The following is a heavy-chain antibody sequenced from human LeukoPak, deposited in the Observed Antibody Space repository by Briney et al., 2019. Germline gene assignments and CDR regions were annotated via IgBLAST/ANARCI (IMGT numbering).Heavy chain of an antibody. CDR2: ISYDGSNK. J-gene: IGHJ5*02. Sequence: GGSLRLSCAASGFTFSSYAMHWVRQAPGKGLEWVAVISYDGSNKYYADSVKGRFTISRDNSKNTLYLQMNSLRAEDTAVYYCARDSLRRFYDFWSGYNWFDPWGQGTLVTVSS. CDR3: ARDSLRRFYDFWSGYNWFDP. D-gene: IGHD3-3*01. CDR1: GFTFSSYA. V-gene: IGHV3-30*04.